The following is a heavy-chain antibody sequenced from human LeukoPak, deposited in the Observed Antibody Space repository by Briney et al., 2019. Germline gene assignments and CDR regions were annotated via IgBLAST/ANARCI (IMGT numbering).Heavy chain of an antibody. CDR2: IRSKGFGGTT. CDR1: GFTFSDYA. J-gene: IGHJ4*02. V-gene: IGHV3-49*03. CDR3: TRRMTFDY. Sequence: GGPLRLSCAGAGFTFSDYAMTWFRQAPGKGLEWVGFIRSKGFGGTTEYAASVKGRFTISRDDSRSIAYLQMNSLKTEDTAVYYCTRRMTFDYWGQGTLVTVSS. D-gene: IGHD2-21*02.